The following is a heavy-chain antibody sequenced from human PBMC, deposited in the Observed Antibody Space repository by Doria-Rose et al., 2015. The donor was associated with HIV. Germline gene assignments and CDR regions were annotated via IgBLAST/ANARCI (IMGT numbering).Heavy chain of an antibody. CDR1: GVSLSSPGMG. CDR3: ARIKSSRWYHKYYFDF. D-gene: IGHD6-13*01. V-gene: IGHV2-26*01. CDR2: IFSDDER. Sequence: VLVKPTETLTLTCTVSGVSLSSPGMGVSWIRQPPGKALEWPANIFSDDERSYKTSLKSRLTISRGTSKSQVVLTMTDMDPVDIATYYCARIKSSRWYHKYYFDFWGQGTLVIVSA. J-gene: IGHJ4*02.